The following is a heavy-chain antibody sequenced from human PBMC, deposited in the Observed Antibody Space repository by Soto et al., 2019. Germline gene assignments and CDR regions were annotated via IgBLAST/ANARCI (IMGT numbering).Heavy chain of an antibody. CDR3: VRDSGAKLSSS. J-gene: IGHJ4*02. Sequence: SVKVSCKASGGTFSSYRINWVRQAPGQGLEWVGGIVPIRRTADYAQTFQGRVSITADESARTSYMELRSLRSQDTGVYYCVRDSGAKLSSSWGQGTLGTVS. D-gene: IGHD6-13*01. CDR2: IVPIRRTA. V-gene: IGHV1-69*13. CDR1: GGTFSSYR.